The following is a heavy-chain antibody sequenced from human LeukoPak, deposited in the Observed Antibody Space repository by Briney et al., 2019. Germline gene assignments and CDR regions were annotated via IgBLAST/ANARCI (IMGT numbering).Heavy chain of an antibody. Sequence: PGTSLTLSCKASGFSLSNYGMHWVRQAPGKGLEWVAIISYDGSNKYYADSVKGRFTISRDNSKNTLYLQMNSLRAEDTAVYYCARDYSSGGFDYWGQGTLVTVSS. J-gene: IGHJ4*02. CDR3: ARDYSSGGFDY. CDR2: ISYDGSNK. CDR1: GFSLSNYG. V-gene: IGHV3-30*19. D-gene: IGHD6-19*01.